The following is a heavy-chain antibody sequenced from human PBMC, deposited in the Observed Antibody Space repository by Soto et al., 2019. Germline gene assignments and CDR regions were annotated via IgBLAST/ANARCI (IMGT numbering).Heavy chain of an antibody. CDR2: ISWNSGSI. CDR3: AKESPGAGDYYDSSGYFAY. D-gene: IGHD3-22*01. Sequence: EVQLVESGGGLVQPGRSLRLSCAASGFTFDDYAMHWVRQAPGKGLEWVAGISWNSGSIGYADSVKGRFTISRDNAKNSLYLQMNSLRAEDTALYYCAKESPGAGDYYDSSGYFAYWGQGTLVTVSS. CDR1: GFTFDDYA. V-gene: IGHV3-9*01. J-gene: IGHJ4*02.